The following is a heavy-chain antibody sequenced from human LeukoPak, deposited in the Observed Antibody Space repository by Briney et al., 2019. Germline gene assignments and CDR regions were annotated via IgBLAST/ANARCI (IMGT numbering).Heavy chain of an antibody. Sequence: SETLSLTCTVSGGSISSGDYYWSWIRQPPGKGLEWIGYIYYSGSTYYNPSLKSRVTISVDTSKNQFSLKLSSVTAADTAVYYCARVPSLDYGGKVGWFDPWGQGTLVTVSS. CDR2: IYYSGST. J-gene: IGHJ5*02. CDR3: ARVPSLDYGGKVGWFDP. D-gene: IGHD4-23*01. V-gene: IGHV4-30-4*01. CDR1: GGSISSGDYY.